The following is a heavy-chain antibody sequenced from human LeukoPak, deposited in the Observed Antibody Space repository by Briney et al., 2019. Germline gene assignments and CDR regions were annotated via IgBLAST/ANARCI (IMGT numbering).Heavy chain of an antibody. V-gene: IGHV4-59*01. CDR2: IYYSGST. J-gene: IGHJ4*02. D-gene: IGHD6-13*01. Sequence: TSSETLSLTCTVSGGSISSYYWSWIRQPPGKGLEWIGYIYYSGSTNYNPSLKSRVTISVDTSKNQFPLKLSSVTAADTAVYYCARSSGSWYWAWDTYYFDYWGQGTLVTVSS. CDR3: ARSSGSWYWAWDTYYFDY. CDR1: GGSISSYY.